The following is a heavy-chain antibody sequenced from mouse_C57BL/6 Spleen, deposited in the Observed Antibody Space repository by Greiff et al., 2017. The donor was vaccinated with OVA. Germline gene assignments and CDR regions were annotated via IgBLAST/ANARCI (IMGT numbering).Heavy chain of an antibody. CDR2: IYPGDGDT. Sequence: VQLQQSGPELVKPGASVKISCKASGYAFSSSWMNWVKQRPGKGLEWIGRIYPGDGDTNYNGKFKGKATLTADKSSSTAYMQLSSLTSEDSAVYFGARRLHDYDDWYVDVWGTGTTVTVSS. CDR3: ARRLHDYDDWYVDV. D-gene: IGHD2-4*01. CDR1: GYAFSSSW. V-gene: IGHV1-82*01. J-gene: IGHJ1*03.